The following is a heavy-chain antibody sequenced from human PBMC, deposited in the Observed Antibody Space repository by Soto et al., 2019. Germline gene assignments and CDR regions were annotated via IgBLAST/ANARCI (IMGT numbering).Heavy chain of an antibody. V-gene: IGHV3-23*01. CDR2: TGGGGVST. Sequence: PGGSLRLSCAASGFTFRSYAMTWVRQAPGKGLEWVSYTGGGGVSTYYADSVKGRFTSSRDDSKNTLYLQMNSLRAEDTALYYCAKIVGGGSHHDAFDIWGQGTMVTVSS. CDR3: AKIVGGGSHHDAFDI. D-gene: IGHD2-15*01. CDR1: GFTFRSYA. J-gene: IGHJ3*02.